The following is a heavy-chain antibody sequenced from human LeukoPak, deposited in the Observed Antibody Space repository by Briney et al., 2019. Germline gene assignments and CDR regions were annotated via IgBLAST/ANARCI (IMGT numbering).Heavy chain of an antibody. D-gene: IGHD6-19*01. J-gene: IGHJ3*02. V-gene: IGHV5-51*01. Sequence: GESLKISCKGSGYSFADHWIGWVRQMPGRGLEWMGIIYPGDSDTRYSPSFRGQVTISADKSVSTAYLQWSSLKASDTAMYYCASCIAVAGTSAFDIWGQGTMVTVSS. CDR2: IYPGDSDT. CDR1: GYSFADHW. CDR3: ASCIAVAGTSAFDI.